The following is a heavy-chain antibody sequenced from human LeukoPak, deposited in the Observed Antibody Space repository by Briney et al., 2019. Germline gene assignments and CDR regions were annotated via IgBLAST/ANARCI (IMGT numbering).Heavy chain of an antibody. Sequence: SETLSLTCSVSGGSIRNYFWSWIRQPAGKGLEWIGRIYTSGSIDYKPSLRSRVTMSVDTSRNQFSLKLTSVTAADTAVCYCARESKTYDGSGYYHDYWGQGTLVTVSS. J-gene: IGHJ4*02. V-gene: IGHV4-4*07. D-gene: IGHD3-22*01. CDR2: IYTSGSI. CDR1: GGSIRNYF. CDR3: ARESKTYDGSGYYHDY.